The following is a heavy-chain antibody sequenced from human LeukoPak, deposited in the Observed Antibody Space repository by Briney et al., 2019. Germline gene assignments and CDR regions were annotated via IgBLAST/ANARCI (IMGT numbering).Heavy chain of an antibody. D-gene: IGHD5-24*01. CDR1: GFTFRSYA. J-gene: IGHJ4*02. CDR3: ARVSSGSRRDGYNVVDY. V-gene: IGHV3-23*01. Sequence: GGSLRLSCAASGFTFRSYAMSWVRQAPGKGLEWVSAIGGSGGSTYYADSVKGRFTISRDNSKNTLYLQMSSLRAEDTAVYYCARVSSGSRRDGYNVVDYWGQGTLVTVSS. CDR2: IGGSGGST.